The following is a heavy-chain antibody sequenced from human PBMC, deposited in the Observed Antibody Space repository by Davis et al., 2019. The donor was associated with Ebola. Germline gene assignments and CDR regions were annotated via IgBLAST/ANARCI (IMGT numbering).Heavy chain of an antibody. D-gene: IGHD1-26*01. V-gene: IGHV3-23*01. CDR1: GFNFSKYA. J-gene: IGHJ3*01. CDR2: ISDSGVSK. CDR3: AEINGNAFDF. Sequence: PGGSLRLSCAASGFNFSKYAMSWVRQAPGKGLEWVSGISDSGVSKYYVDSVKGRFTISRDNSKNTLSLQMNTLRAEDTAIYYCAEINGNAFDFWGQGTMVTVSS.